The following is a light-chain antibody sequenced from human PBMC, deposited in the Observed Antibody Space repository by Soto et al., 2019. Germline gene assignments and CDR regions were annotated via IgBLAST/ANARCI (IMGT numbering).Light chain of an antibody. V-gene: IGKV1-5*01. CDR3: QQYGNYFT. CDR1: QSISNW. CDR2: GAS. Sequence: DIQMTQSPSTLSASVGDRVTITCRASQSISNWLAWYQQKPGKAPKLVIYGASSLESGVPSRFSGSGSGTEFTLTISSLQPDDFATYYCQQYGNYFTFGPGTKVDIK. J-gene: IGKJ3*01.